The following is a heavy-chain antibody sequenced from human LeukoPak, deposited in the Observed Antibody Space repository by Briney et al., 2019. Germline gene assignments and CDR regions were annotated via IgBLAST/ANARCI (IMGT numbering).Heavy chain of an antibody. CDR1: GFTFTNYW. CDR2: ISSSGSTV. V-gene: IGHV3-48*04. Sequence: GGSLRLSCAASGFTFTNYWMSWVRQAPGKGLEWVSYISSSGSTVYYADSVKGRFTISRDNAKNSLYLQMNSLRAEDTAVYYCAELGITMIGGVWGKGTTVTVSS. CDR3: AELGITMIGGV. J-gene: IGHJ6*04. D-gene: IGHD3-10*02.